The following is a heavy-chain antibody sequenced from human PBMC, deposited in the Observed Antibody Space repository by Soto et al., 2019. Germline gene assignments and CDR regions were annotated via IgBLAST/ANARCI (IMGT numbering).Heavy chain of an antibody. J-gene: IGHJ4*02. Sequence: EVQLVESGGGLVRPGVSLRLSCAASGFTFSAYCMSWVRQAPGKGLERVANIKQDGSEKYYVDSVKGRFTISRDNAENSLYLQMNSLGADDTAVYYYTRGGCSSEIYCCFDYWGQGTLVTVSS. CDR1: GFTFSAYC. CDR2: IKQDGSEK. CDR3: TRGGCSSEIYCCFDY. D-gene: IGHD1-26*01. V-gene: IGHV3-7*01.